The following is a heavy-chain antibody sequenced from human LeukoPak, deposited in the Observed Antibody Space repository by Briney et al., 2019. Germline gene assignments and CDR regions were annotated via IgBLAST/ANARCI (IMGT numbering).Heavy chain of an antibody. V-gene: IGHV4-34*01. CDR1: GGSFSGYY. CDR2: INHSGST. Sequence: SETLSLTCAVYGGSFSGYYWSWIRQPPGKGLEWIGEINHSGSTNYNPSLKSRVTISVDTSKNQFSLKLSSVTAADTAVYYCARGLGFGRITMVRGVMKDYWGQETLVTVSS. CDR3: ARGLGFGRITMVRGVMKDY. J-gene: IGHJ4*02. D-gene: IGHD3-10*01.